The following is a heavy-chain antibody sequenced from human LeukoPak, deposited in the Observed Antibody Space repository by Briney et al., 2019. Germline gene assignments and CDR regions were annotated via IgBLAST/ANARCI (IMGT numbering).Heavy chain of an antibody. Sequence: PGGSLRLSCAASGFTFSSYSMNLVRQAPGKGLEWVSSISSSSSYIYYADSVKGRFTISRDNAKNSLYLQMNSLRAEDTAVYYCASGIAVALYYFDYWGQGTLVTVSS. J-gene: IGHJ4*02. D-gene: IGHD6-19*01. CDR3: ASGIAVALYYFDY. CDR1: GFTFSSYS. CDR2: ISSSSSYI. V-gene: IGHV3-21*01.